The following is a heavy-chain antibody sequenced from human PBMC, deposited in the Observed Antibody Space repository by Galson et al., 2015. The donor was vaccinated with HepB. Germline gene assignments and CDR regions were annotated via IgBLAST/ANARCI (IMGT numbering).Heavy chain of an antibody. J-gene: IGHJ3*02. D-gene: IGHD5-18*01. V-gene: IGHV1-18*04. CDR1: GYTFTSYG. CDR3: ARYRPRGYSYGPRFQNAFDI. Sequence: QSGAEVKKPGASVKVSCKASGYTFTSYGISWVRQAPGQGLEWMGWISAYNGNTNYAQKLQGRVTMTTGTSTSTAYMELRSLRSDDTAVYYCARYRPRGYSYGPRFQNAFDIWGQGTMVTVSS. CDR2: ISAYNGNT.